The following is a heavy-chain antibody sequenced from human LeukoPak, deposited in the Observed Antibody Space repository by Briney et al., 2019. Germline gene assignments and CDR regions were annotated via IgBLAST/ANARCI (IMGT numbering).Heavy chain of an antibody. CDR2: INPSGGST. CDR3: ARAPLWFGELLDSYFDY. J-gene: IGHJ4*02. V-gene: IGHV1-46*01. Sequence: GASVKVSCKASGYTFTSYYMHWVRQAPGQGLEWMGIINPSGGSTSYAQKFQGRVTMTRDTSTSTVYMELSSLRSEDTAVYHCARAPLWFGELLDSYFDYWGQGTLVTVSS. CDR1: GYTFTSYY. D-gene: IGHD3-10*01.